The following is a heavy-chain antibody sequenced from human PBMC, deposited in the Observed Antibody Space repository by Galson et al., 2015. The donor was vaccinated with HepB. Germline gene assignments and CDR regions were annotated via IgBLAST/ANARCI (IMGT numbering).Heavy chain of an antibody. CDR1: GYSFSTHW. CDR2: IYPGDSDT. V-gene: IGHV5-51*01. D-gene: IGHD3-16*01. J-gene: IGHJ6*02. CDR3: ARHSTGGEYYYYGMDV. Sequence: QSGAEVKKPGESLKISCQASGYSFSTHWIGWVRQVPGQGLEWLGIIYPGDSDTKYSPSFQGHVTISADKSISTAYLQWSGLKASDTAMYYCARHSTGGEYYYYGMDVWGQGTTVTVSS.